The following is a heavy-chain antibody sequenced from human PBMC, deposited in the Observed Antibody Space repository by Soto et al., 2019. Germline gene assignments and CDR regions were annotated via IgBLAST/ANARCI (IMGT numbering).Heavy chain of an antibody. V-gene: IGHV4-4*02. CDR3: ARGPNWFDP. CDR1: GGSISSSNW. Sequence: SETLSLTCAVSGGSISSSNWWSWVRQPPGKGLEWIGYIYYSGSTSYNPSLRSRVTISVDTSKNQFSLKLSSVTAADTAVYYCARGPNWFDPWGQGTLVTVSS. D-gene: IGHD2-8*01. CDR2: IYYSGST. J-gene: IGHJ5*02.